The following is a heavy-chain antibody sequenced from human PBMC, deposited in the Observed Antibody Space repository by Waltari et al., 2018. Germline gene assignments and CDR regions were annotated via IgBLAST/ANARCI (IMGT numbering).Heavy chain of an antibody. V-gene: IGHV3-30*01. D-gene: IGHD2-8*01. J-gene: IGHJ4*02. Sequence: QVQLVESGGGVVQPGRSLRLSCAASGFTFSSYAMHWVRQAPGKGLGWVAVISYDGSNKYYADSVKGRFTISRDNSKNTLYLQMNSLRAEDTAVYYCARGTLIIYFDYWGQGTLVTVSS. CDR1: GFTFSSYA. CDR3: ARGTLIIYFDY. CDR2: ISYDGSNK.